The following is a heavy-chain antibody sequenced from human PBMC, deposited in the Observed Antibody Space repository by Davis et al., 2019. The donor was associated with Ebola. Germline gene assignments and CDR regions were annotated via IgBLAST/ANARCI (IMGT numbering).Heavy chain of an antibody. J-gene: IGHJ6*02. CDR1: GGTFSSYA. CDR2: ISAYNGNT. D-gene: IGHD5-12*01. Sequence: ASVKVSCKASGGTFSSYAISWVRQAPGQGLEWMGWISAYNGNTNYAQKLRGRVTMTTDTSTSTAYMELRSLRSDDTAVYYCARVLGGYDQGKYYYYGMDVWGQGTTVIVSS. V-gene: IGHV1-18*01. CDR3: ARVLGGYDQGKYYYYGMDV.